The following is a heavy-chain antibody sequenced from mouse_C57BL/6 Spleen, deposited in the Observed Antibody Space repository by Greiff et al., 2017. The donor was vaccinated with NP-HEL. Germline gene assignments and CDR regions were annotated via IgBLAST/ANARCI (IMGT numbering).Heavy chain of an antibody. Sequence: QVQLQQSGAELVKPGASVKISCKASGYAFSSYWMNWVKQRPGKGLEWIGQIYPGDGDTNYNGKFKGKATLTADKSSSTAYMQLSSLTSEDSAVYFCARGLRFYWYFDVWGTGTTVTVSS. CDR1: GYAFSSYW. CDR3: ARGLRFYWYFDV. D-gene: IGHD2-4*01. V-gene: IGHV1-80*01. CDR2: IYPGDGDT. J-gene: IGHJ1*03.